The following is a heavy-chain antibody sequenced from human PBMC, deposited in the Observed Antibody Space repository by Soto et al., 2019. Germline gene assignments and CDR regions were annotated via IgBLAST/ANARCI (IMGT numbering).Heavy chain of an antibody. CDR2: INAGNGNT. D-gene: IGHD6-19*01. CDR3: ARDGEVAGDSNFDY. J-gene: IGHJ4*02. CDR1: GYTFTRDA. Sequence: ASLKVYWKASGYTFTRDAMHWVRQDHGQRLEWMGWINAGNGNTKYSQKFQGRVTITTDTSASTAYMELSSLRSEDTAVYYCARDGEVAGDSNFDYWGQGTLVSVPS. V-gene: IGHV1-3*01.